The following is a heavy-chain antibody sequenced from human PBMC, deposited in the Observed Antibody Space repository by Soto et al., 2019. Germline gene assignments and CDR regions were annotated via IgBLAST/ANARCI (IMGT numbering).Heavy chain of an antibody. Sequence: QVHLEESGGGAVQPGRSLRLSCAASGFIFSNYALLWVRQAPGKGLDWVAVISSDGGNTHHADSVKGRFTISRDDSKGTLYLQMNSLRPEDTAVYYCARVPGYGSYNWFFDLWGRGTLVTVSS. CDR1: GFIFSNYA. J-gene: IGHJ2*01. CDR3: ARVPGYGSYNWFFDL. D-gene: IGHD5-12*01. CDR2: ISSDGGNT. V-gene: IGHV3-30-3*01.